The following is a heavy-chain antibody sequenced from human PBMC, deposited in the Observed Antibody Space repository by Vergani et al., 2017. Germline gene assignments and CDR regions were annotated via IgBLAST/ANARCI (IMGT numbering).Heavy chain of an antibody. CDR2: IWYDGSNK. V-gene: IGHV3-30*19. CDR3: ARDPGAWVTDY. CDR1: GFTFSSYG. J-gene: IGHJ4*02. D-gene: IGHD3-10*01. Sequence: QVQLVESGGGVVQPGRSLRLSCAASGFTFSSYGMHWVRQAPGKGLEWVAVIWYDGSNKYYADSVKGRFTISRDNSKNTLYLQMNSLRAEDTAVYYCARDPGAWVTDYWGQGTLVTVSS.